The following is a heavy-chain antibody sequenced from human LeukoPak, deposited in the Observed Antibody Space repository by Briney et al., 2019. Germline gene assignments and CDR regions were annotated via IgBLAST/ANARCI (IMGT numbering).Heavy chain of an antibody. J-gene: IGHJ4*02. V-gene: IGHV3-48*01. D-gene: IGHD1-26*01. CDR3: AKDVGIVGATGYFDY. CDR1: GFTFSSYS. Sequence: GGSLRLSCAASGFTFSSYSMNWVRQAPGKGLEWVSYISSSSSTIYYADSVKGRFTISRDNSKNTLYLQMNSLRAEDTAVYYYAKDVGIVGATGYFDYWGQGTLVTVSS. CDR2: ISSSSSTI.